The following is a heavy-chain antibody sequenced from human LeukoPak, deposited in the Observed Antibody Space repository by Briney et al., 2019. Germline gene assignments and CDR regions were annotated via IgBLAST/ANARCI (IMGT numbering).Heavy chain of an antibody. V-gene: IGHV4-61*02. J-gene: IGHJ3*02. CDR1: GDSISSNSYS. D-gene: IGHD3-22*01. CDR3: TRLLDNDSSGDPDTFDM. CDR2: IYPSGIT. Sequence: SQTLSLTCTVSGDSISSNSYSWSWIRQAAGKGLEWIGRIYPSGITHYNPSLQSRVTISLDTSEKKFSLKVTSVTAADTAVHYCTRLLDNDSSGDPDTFDMWGQGTVVTVSS.